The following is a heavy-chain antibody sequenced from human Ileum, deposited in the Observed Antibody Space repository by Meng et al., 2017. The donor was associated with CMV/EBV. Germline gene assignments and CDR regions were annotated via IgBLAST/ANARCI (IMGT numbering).Heavy chain of an antibody. Sequence: LSCAASGFSISSSYMTCVRQAPGTGLEWVSILYSRGTTYYADSVKGRFTISRDSAKNTLFLQMNSLRSEDSGVYYCASRAGWAGSDYWGLGTLVTVSS. V-gene: IGHV3-66*02. D-gene: IGHD6-19*01. CDR2: LYSRGTT. CDR3: ASRAGWAGSDY. CDR1: GFSISSSY. J-gene: IGHJ4*02.